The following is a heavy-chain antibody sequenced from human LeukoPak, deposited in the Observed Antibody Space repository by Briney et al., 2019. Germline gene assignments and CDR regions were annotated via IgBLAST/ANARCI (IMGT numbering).Heavy chain of an antibody. J-gene: IGHJ2*01. CDR1: GFTFSSYA. V-gene: IGHV3-23*01. CDR3: AKPRAMTTGVGRYFDL. CDR2: ISGGGENT. Sequence: GGSLRLSCAASGFTFSSYAMSWIRQAPGKGLEWVSAISGGGENTYYADSVKGRFTISRDNSKNTLYLQMNSLRAEDTATYYGAKPRAMTTGVGRYFDLWGRGTLVTVSS. D-gene: IGHD1-1*01.